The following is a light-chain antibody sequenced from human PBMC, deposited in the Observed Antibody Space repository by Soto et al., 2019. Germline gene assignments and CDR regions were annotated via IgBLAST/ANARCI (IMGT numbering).Light chain of an antibody. Sequence: EIVLTQSPGTLSLSPGERATLSCRASQSVSSSYLAWYQQKPGQAPRLLIYGASSRATGIPDRFSGSGSGTDFTLTIRRLEHEDFAVYYCQQYGSSPQPFGQGNKVEIK. CDR3: QQYGSSPQP. CDR2: GAS. J-gene: IGKJ1*01. V-gene: IGKV3-20*01. CDR1: QSVSSSY.